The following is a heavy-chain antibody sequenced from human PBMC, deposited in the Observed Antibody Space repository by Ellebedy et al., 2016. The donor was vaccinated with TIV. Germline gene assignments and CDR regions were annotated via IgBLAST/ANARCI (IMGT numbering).Heavy chain of an antibody. CDR1: GFTFSDYG. CDR3: ARDESGCRGAGGRCFSWYADF. V-gene: IGHV3-33*01. Sequence: GESLKISCAASGFTFSDYGMHWVRHTPGKGLEWVAIMWFDGTNKFYSDSVGGRVTISRDNYKNTLYLDISSLRADDTGVYYCARDESGCRGAGGRCFSWYADFWGQGTLVTVSS. D-gene: IGHD2-15*01. J-gene: IGHJ4*02. CDR2: MWFDGTNK.